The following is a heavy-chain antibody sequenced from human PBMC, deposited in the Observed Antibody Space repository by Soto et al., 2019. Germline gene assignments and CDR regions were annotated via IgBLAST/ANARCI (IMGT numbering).Heavy chain of an antibody. J-gene: IGHJ3*02. CDR1: GFTFSSYA. D-gene: IGHD2-21*01. V-gene: IGHV3-23*01. CDR2: ISGSGGST. Sequence: GGSLRLSCAASGFTFSSYAMSWVRQAPGKGLEWVSAISGSGGSTYYADSVKGRFTISRDNSKSTLYLQMNSLRAEDTAVYYCAKDGYCGGDCYMGAFDIWGQGTMVTVSS. CDR3: AKDGYCGGDCYMGAFDI.